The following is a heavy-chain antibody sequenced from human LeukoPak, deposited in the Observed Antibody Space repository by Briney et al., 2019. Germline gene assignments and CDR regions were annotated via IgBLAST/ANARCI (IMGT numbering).Heavy chain of an antibody. Sequence: PGRSLRLSCAASGFTFDNFAMHWVRQVPGKGLEWVSGISWNSGYIDYADSVKGRFTISRDNAKSSLYLQMNSLRAEDTALYYCAKVLYGSGSYSSAFDIWGQGTMVTVSS. CDR3: AKVLYGSGSYSSAFDI. CDR1: GFTFDNFA. D-gene: IGHD3-10*01. CDR2: ISWNSGYI. J-gene: IGHJ3*02. V-gene: IGHV3-9*01.